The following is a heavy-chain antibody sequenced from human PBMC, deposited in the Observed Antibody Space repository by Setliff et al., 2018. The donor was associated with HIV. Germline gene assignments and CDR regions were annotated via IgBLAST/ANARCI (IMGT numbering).Heavy chain of an antibody. CDR1: GDSIGSSSYY. V-gene: IGHV4-39*02. CDR2: IYYSGST. D-gene: IGHD4-17*01. Sequence: PSETLSLTCTVSGDSIGSSSYYWAWIRQPPGKGLEWIGNIYYSGSTYYNPSLKTRVTISVDGSKNQLSLNLNSVTAADTAVYYCARDHGMWDYGGNFLLREYFHHWGQGTLVTVSS. CDR3: ARDHGMWDYGGNFLLREYFHH. J-gene: IGHJ1*01.